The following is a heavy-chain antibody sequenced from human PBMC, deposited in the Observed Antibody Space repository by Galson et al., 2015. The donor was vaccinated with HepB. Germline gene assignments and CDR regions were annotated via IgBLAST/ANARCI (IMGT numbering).Heavy chain of an antibody. J-gene: IGHJ4*02. Sequence: SVKVSCKAAGYSFTGYYIHWVRQAPGQGLEWVGRLTPASGDTNYAQKFQGRVTVTRDTSISTAYMELSSLRSDDTAVYYCARDRYGDYTFDYWGQGTLVTVSS. CDR2: LTPASGDT. CDR1: GYSFTGYY. CDR3: ARDRYGDYTFDY. D-gene: IGHD4-17*01. V-gene: IGHV1-2*06.